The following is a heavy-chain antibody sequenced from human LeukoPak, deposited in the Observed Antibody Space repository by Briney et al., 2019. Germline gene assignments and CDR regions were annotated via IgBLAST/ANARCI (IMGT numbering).Heavy chain of an antibody. Sequence: GASVKVSCKASGGTFSSYAISWVRQAPGQGLEWMGRIIPILGIANYAQKFQGRVTITADKSTSTAYMELSSLRSEDTAVYYCARSYGSGSNDAFDIWGQGTMVTVSS. CDR2: IIPILGIA. V-gene: IGHV1-69*04. D-gene: IGHD3-10*01. CDR3: ARSYGSGSNDAFDI. CDR1: GGTFSSYA. J-gene: IGHJ3*02.